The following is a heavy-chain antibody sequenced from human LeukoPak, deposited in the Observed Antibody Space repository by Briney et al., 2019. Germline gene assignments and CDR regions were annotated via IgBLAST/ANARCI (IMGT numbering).Heavy chain of an antibody. V-gene: IGHV3-66*04. CDR2: FLAGGLL. CDR3: GRRFCNSCPLDF. D-gene: IGHD2-21*01. Sequence: PGGSLRLSCVGSGFNVTTNNMYWVRQAPGKGLECVSTFLAGGLLDYAASVRDRFTISRDTSKNTLYLKMNSLSTEDTAGYYCGRRFCNSCPLDFGGQGTLVTVSS. CDR1: GFNVTTNN. J-gene: IGHJ4*02.